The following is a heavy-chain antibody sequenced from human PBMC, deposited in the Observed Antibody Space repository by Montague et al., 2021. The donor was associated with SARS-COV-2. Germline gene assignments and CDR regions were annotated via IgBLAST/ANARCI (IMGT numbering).Heavy chain of an antibody. V-gene: IGHV3-13*01. D-gene: IGHD3-10*01. CDR1: GFTFSSYD. CDR2: IGTAGDT. CDR3: ARGVQYMVRGAIRYYYYAMDV. Sequence: SRRLSCAASGFTFSSYDMHWVRQATGKGLEWVSAIGTAGDTYYPGSVKGRFTISRENAKNSLYLQMNSLRAGDTAVYYCARGVQYMVRGAIRYYYYAMDVWGQGTTVTVSS. J-gene: IGHJ6*02.